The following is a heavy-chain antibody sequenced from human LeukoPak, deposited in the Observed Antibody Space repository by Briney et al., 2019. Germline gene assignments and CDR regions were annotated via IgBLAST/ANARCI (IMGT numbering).Heavy chain of an antibody. V-gene: IGHV3-23*01. J-gene: IGHJ4*02. CDR1: GFTFSSYA. CDR3: AKDWFLEWLLPSSFFDY. Sequence: PGGSLRLSCAASGFTFSSYAMIWVRQAPGKGLEWVSAISGSGGDTYYADSVKGRFTIFRDNSKNTLYLQMNSLRAEDTAVYYCAKDWFLEWLLPSSFFDYWGQGTLVTVSS. D-gene: IGHD3-3*01. CDR2: ISGSGGDT.